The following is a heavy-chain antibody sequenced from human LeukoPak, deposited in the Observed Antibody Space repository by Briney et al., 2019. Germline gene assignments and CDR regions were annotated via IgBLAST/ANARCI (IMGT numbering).Heavy chain of an antibody. Sequence: GGSLRLSCAASGFTFSSYGMHWVRQAPGKGLEWVAVISYDGSNKYYADSVKGRFTISRDNSKNTLYLQMNSLRAEDTAVYYCAKTLDVPAAVDDAFDIWGQGTMVTVSS. CDR2: ISYDGSNK. V-gene: IGHV3-30*18. CDR1: GFTFSSYG. D-gene: IGHD2-2*01. J-gene: IGHJ3*02. CDR3: AKTLDVPAAVDDAFDI.